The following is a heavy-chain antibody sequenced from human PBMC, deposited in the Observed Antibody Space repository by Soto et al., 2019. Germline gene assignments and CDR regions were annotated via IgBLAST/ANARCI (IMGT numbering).Heavy chain of an antibody. CDR3: ARRGSGSYYDY. CDR1: GFTFSSYA. D-gene: IGHD1-26*01. Sequence: EVQLLESGGGLVQPGGSLRLSCAASGFTFSSYAMRWVRQAPVKGLEWVSAISGSGGSTYYADSVKGRFTISRDNSKNTLYLQMNSLRDEDTAVYYCARRGSGSYYDYWGQGNLVTVSS. CDR2: ISGSGGST. J-gene: IGHJ4*02. V-gene: IGHV3-23*01.